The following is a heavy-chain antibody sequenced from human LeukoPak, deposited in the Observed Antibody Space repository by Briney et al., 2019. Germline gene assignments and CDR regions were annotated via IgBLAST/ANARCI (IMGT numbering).Heavy chain of an antibody. CDR1: GGSVSSGSYY. CDR2: IYYSGST. J-gene: IGHJ4*02. V-gene: IGHV4-61*01. D-gene: IGHD6-19*01. CDR3: AREVSSGWSLRGYYFDY. Sequence: PSETLSLTCTVSGGSVSSGSYYWCWIRQPPGKGLEWIGFIYYSGSTNYNPSLKSRVTISVDTSKTQFSLKLSSVTAADTAVYYCAREVSSGWSLRGYYFDYWGQGTLVTVSS.